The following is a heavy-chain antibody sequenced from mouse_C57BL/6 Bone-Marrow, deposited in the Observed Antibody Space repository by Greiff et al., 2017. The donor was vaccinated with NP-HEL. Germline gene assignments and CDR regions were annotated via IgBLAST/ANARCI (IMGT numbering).Heavy chain of an antibody. CDR1: GFSLTSYG. CDR3: Y. J-gene: IGHJ2*01. V-gene: IGHV2-2*01. CDR2: IWSGGST. Sequence: QVQLQQSGPGLVQPSQSLSITCTVSGFSLTSYGVHWVRQSPGQGLEWLGVIWSGGSTDYNAAFISRLSISKDNSKSQVFFKMNSLQADDTAILLDYWGQGTTLTVSS.